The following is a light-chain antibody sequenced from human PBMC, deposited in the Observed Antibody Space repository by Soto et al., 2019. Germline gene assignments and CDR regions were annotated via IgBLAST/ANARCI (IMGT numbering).Light chain of an antibody. CDR1: QSVSSN. V-gene: IGKV3-15*01. CDR3: QKFNNWPIT. CDR2: VES. J-gene: IGKJ5*01. Sequence: EIVLTQSPGTMALSPGERATLPCRASQSVSSNLAWYQQKPGQAPRILIYVESTRATGIPDRLSGSGSGTELNLTISSLQSEDFAVYYCQKFNNWPITCGQGTRLEIK.